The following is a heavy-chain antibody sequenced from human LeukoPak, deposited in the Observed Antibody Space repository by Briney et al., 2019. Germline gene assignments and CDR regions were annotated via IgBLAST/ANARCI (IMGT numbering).Heavy chain of an antibody. CDR3: ARVRGGSVAGKGIFDY. D-gene: IGHD6-19*01. Sequence: NPGGSLGLSCAASGFTFSIYSMNWVRQAPGKGLEWVSSITSRSDYIYYADSLKGRFTISRDNAKNSLYLLMNSLGAEDTAVYYCARVRGGSVAGKGIFDYWGQGTLVTVSS. CDR2: ITSRSDYI. J-gene: IGHJ4*02. V-gene: IGHV3-21*01. CDR1: GFTFSIYS.